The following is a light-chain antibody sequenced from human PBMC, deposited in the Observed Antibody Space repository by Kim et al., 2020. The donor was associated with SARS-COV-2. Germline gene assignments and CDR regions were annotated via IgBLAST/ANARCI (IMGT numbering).Light chain of an antibody. V-gene: IGLV3-1*01. CDR2: QDS. CDR3: QAWDSSTSV. J-gene: IGLJ1*01. Sequence: SYELTQPPSVSVSPGQIASITCSGDKLGYKYACWYQQKPGQSPVLVIYQDSKRPSGIPERFSGSNSGNTATLTISGTQAMDEADYYCQAWDSSTSVFGTGTKVTVL. CDR1: KLGYKY.